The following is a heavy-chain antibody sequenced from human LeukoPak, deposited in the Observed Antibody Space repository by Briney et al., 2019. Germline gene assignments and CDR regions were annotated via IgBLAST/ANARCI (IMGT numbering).Heavy chain of an antibody. D-gene: IGHD2-2*01. CDR3: ARDNNAAFDI. V-gene: IGHV3-7*04. CDR2: IKPDGSEQ. CDR1: GFTFSIYW. Sequence: GGSLRLSCTASGFTFSIYWMSWVRQAPGKGLDWVANIKPDGSEQYYVDSVRGRFTVSRDNAKNSLYLQMNSLSTEDTAVYYCARDNNAAFDIWGLGTMVTVSS. J-gene: IGHJ3*02.